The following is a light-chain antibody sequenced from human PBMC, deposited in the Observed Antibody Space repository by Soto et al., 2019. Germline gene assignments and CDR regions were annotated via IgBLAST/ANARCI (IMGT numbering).Light chain of an antibody. V-gene: IGKV3-15*01. J-gene: IGKJ4*01. CDR1: QSVSSN. CDR3: QHYNNWSPLT. CDR2: GAS. Sequence: EIVMTQSPATLSVSPGERATLSCRASQSVSSNLAWYQQKPGQAPRNLIYGASTRATGIPARFSGSGSGTEFTLTISSLQSEDVAVYSCQHYNNWSPLTFGGGTKVEIK.